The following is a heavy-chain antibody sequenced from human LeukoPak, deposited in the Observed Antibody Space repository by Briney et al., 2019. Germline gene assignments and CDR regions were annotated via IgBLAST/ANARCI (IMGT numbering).Heavy chain of an antibody. D-gene: IGHD1-14*01. V-gene: IGHV4-30-4*01. Sequence: SETLSLTCTVSGGSISSGDYYWNWIRQPPGKGLEWIGHIYYSGSTYYNPPLKSRVTISVDMSKNQFSLKLSSVTAADTAVYFCARETGLYYFDYWGQGTLVTVSS. CDR2: IYYSGST. J-gene: IGHJ4*02. CDR3: ARETGLYYFDY. CDR1: GGSISSGDYY.